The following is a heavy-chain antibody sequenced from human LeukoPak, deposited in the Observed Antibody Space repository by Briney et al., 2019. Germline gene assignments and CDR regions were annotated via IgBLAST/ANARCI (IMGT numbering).Heavy chain of an antibody. J-gene: IGHJ4*02. Sequence: GGSLRLSCAASGFTFSSYGMHWVRQAPGKGLEWVAFIRYDGSNKYYADSVKGRFTISRENAKNSLYLQMNSLRAGDTAVYYCARSSYGDYYLDYWGQGTLVTVSS. CDR2: IRYDGSNK. D-gene: IGHD4-17*01. CDR3: ARSSYGDYYLDY. CDR1: GFTFSSYG. V-gene: IGHV3-30*02.